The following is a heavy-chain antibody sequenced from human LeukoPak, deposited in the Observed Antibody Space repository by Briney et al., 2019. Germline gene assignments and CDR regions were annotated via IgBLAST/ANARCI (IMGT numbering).Heavy chain of an antibody. Sequence: GGSLRLSCAASGFTFSDYSMNWVRRTPRKGLEWVSCISGSGSYIYYADSVKGRFTISRDNAKNSLHLQVNSLRAEDTAVYYCVRERFHGSGAPKFDFWGQGTLVTVSS. V-gene: IGHV3-21*06. CDR3: VRERFHGSGAPKFDF. J-gene: IGHJ4*02. CDR2: ISGSGSYI. CDR1: GFTFSDYS. D-gene: IGHD3-10*01.